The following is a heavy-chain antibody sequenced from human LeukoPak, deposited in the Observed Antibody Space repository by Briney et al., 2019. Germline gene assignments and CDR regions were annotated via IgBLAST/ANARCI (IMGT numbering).Heavy chain of an antibody. Sequence: PSESLSLTCTVSGGSISSYYWSWIRQPPGKGLEWVGYIYYSGSNNYNTSLKSRVTISVDTSKNQFSLKLSSVTAADTAVYYCARVSDYYDSSGYYYYPFDYWGQGTLVTVSS. D-gene: IGHD3-22*01. V-gene: IGHV4-59*01. CDR2: IYYSGSN. CDR3: ARVSDYYDSSGYYYYPFDY. CDR1: GGSISSYY. J-gene: IGHJ4*02.